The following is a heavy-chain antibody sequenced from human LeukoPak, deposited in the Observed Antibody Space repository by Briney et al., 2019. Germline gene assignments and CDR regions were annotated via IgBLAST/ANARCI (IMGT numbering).Heavy chain of an antibody. D-gene: IGHD4-23*01. CDR2: INPNSGGT. CDR1: GYTFTGYY. J-gene: IGHJ6*03. V-gene: IGHV1-2*02. Sequence: ASVKVSCKASGYTFTGYYMHWVRQAPGQGLEWMGWINPNSGGTNYAQKFQGRVTMTSVTSISTAYMELSRLRSDDTAVDYCAKDLSVTPFRRYYYRDVWGKGTTVTVSS. CDR3: AKDLSVTPFRRYYYRDV.